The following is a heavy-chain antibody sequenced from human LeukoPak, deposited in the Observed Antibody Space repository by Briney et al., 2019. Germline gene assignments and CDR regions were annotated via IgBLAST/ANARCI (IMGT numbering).Heavy chain of an antibody. CDR2: IYYSGST. D-gene: IGHD3-22*01. V-gene: IGHV4-30-4*08. Sequence: SETLSLTCTVSGDSISSGGYYWSWIRQPPGKGLEWIGYIYYSGSTYYNPSLKSRVTISVDTSKNQFSLKLSSVTAADTAVYYCARVPYYYDSRDYWGQGTLVTVSS. J-gene: IGHJ4*02. CDR1: GDSISSGGYY. CDR3: ARVPYYYDSRDY.